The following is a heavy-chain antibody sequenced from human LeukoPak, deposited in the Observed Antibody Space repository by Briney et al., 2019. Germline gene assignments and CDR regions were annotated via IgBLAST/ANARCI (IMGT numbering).Heavy chain of an antibody. D-gene: IGHD4-17*01. CDR1: GFTFSSYS. CDR2: ISSSSSYI. CDR3: ARVGTTVTTAYAFDI. V-gene: IGHV3-21*01. Sequence: GGSLRLSCAASGFTFSSYSMNWVRQAPGKGLEWVSSISSSSSYIYYADSVKGRFTISRDNAKNSLYLQMNSLRAEDTAVYYCARVGTTVTTAYAFDIWGQGTMVTVSS. J-gene: IGHJ3*02.